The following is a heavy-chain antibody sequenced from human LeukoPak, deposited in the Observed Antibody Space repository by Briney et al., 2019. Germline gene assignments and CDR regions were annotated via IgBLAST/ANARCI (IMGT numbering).Heavy chain of an antibody. Sequence: GGSLRLSCAASGFTFSTYAMHWVRQAPGKGLEWVTVISFDGNNKNYADSVKGRFTISRDSSKNTLYLQLNSLRAEDTAVYYCAREAGASGWYLDAFDIWGQGTMVTVSS. D-gene: IGHD6-19*01. CDR3: AREAGASGWYLDAFDI. CDR1: GFTFSTYA. V-gene: IGHV3-30*04. CDR2: ISFDGNNK. J-gene: IGHJ3*02.